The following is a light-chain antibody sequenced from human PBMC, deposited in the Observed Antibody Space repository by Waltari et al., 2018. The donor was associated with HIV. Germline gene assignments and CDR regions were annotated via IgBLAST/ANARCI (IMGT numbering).Light chain of an antibody. V-gene: IGLV2-14*03. J-gene: IGLJ2*01. CDR2: EVT. CDR1: TRDFGRYNA. Sequence: QSALTPPASVSGSPGQSVTISCTGTTRDFGRYNAFSWYQQHPGNVPTVIIYEVTSRPSGVPHRFSGSRSGNTASLTISGLQAEDEAVYYCSTHTTSDTLIFGGGTKLTVL. CDR3: STHTTSDTLI.